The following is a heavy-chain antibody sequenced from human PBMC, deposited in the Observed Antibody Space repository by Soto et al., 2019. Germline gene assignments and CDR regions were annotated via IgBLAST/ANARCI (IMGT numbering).Heavy chain of an antibody. CDR2: MHRNGGTT. J-gene: IGHJ5*01. CDR3: ARDHRWGYEYGDYGDS. Sequence: EVQLVESGGGIIRPGGSLRLACAVSGFSLDEYGMSWVRQAPGKGPEWVSGMHRNGGTTGYADSVKGRFTISRDDAKNXLYLQMNSLRAEDTAFYYCARDHRWGYEYGDYGDSWGHGTLVTVSS. V-gene: IGHV3-20*04. D-gene: IGHD4-17*01. CDR1: GFSLDEYG.